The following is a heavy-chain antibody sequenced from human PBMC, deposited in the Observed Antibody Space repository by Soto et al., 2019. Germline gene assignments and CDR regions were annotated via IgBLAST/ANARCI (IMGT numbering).Heavy chain of an antibody. Sequence: QVQLVQSGAEVKKPGSSVKVSCKASGGTFSSYAISWVRQAPGQGLEWMGGIIPIVGTANYAQKFQGRVTITADESPSTAYMELSSLRSEDTAVYYCARRRIGGSSLTRFYVDYWGQGTLVTVSS. J-gene: IGHJ4*02. CDR3: ARRRIGGSSLTRFYVDY. V-gene: IGHV1-69*01. CDR2: IIPIVGTA. D-gene: IGHD2-15*01. CDR1: GGTFSSYA.